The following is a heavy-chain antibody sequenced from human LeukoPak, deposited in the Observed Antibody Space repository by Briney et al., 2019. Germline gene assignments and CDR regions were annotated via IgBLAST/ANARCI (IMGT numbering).Heavy chain of an antibody. Sequence: GGSLRLFCAASNFTFGVYAMSWVRQAPGKGLEWISLISASGDKTYYADSVKGRFTVSRDNSRNTMYLQMDSLRAEDTAVYYCAKDRDGDFYFYMDVWGTGTTVIVSS. CDR3: AKDRDGDFYFYMDV. CDR1: NFTFGVYA. D-gene: IGHD4-17*01. V-gene: IGHV3-23*01. CDR2: ISASGDKT. J-gene: IGHJ6*03.